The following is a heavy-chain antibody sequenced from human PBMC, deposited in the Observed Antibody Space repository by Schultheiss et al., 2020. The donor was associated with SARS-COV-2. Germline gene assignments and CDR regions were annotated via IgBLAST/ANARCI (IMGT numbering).Heavy chain of an antibody. CDR2: IYYSGST. CDR3: ATTKPGPYYYYGMDV. J-gene: IGHJ6*02. D-gene: IGHD2-8*01. V-gene: IGHV4-59*12. Sequence: SETLSLTCTVSSGSISSYYWSWIRQPPGKGLEWIGYIYYSGSTNYNPSLKSRVTISVDTSKNQFSLKLSSVTAADTAVYYCATTKPGPYYYYGMDVWGQGTTVTVSS. CDR1: SGSISSYY.